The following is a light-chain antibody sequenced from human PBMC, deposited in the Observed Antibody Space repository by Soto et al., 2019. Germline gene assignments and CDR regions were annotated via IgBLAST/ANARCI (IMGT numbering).Light chain of an antibody. CDR3: QQYYRTPWT. J-gene: IGKJ1*01. CDR1: RTVLYSTNNKNY. Sequence: DIVMTQSPDSLAVSLGERATINCKSSRTVLYSTNNKNYLAWYQQKPGQPPKLLIYWASTRESGVPDRFSGSGSGTDFTLTISSLQAEDVAVYYYQQYYRTPWTFGQGTKVEIK. CDR2: WAS. V-gene: IGKV4-1*01.